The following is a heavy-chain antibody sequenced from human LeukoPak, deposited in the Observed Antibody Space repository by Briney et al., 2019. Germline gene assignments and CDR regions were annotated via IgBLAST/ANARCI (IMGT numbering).Heavy chain of an antibody. D-gene: IGHD3-10*01. CDR3: ARVPRRVRYAFDI. V-gene: IGHV7-4-1*02. CDR2: INTNTGNP. Sequence: ASVKVSCKASGYTFTSYGISWVRQAPGQGLEWMGWINTNTGNPTHAQGFTGRFVFSLDTSVSTAYLQISSLKAEDTAVYYCARVPRRVRYAFDIWGQGTMVTVSS. CDR1: GYTFTSYG. J-gene: IGHJ3*02.